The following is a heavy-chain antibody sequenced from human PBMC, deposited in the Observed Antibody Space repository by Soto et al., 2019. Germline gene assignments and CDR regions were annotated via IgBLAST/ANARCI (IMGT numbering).Heavy chain of an antibody. CDR3: FRGGVTSRTFDY. J-gene: IGHJ4*02. V-gene: IGHV5-51*01. CDR1: GYIIKNYW. CDR2: IFPDDSDT. D-gene: IGHD3-16*01. Sequence: GEFLKISCKASGYIIKNYWIGWVRQMPGQGLEWMGIIFPDDSDTRYSPSFQGHVTISVDKSISTAYVQWSGLKASDSAIYYCFRGGVTSRTFDYWGQGTLVTVSS.